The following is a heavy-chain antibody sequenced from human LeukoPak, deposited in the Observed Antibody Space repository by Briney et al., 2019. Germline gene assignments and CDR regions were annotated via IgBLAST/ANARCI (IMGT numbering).Heavy chain of an antibody. CDR2: IYHSGST. V-gene: IGHV4-4*02. D-gene: IGHD6-13*01. CDR3: ARCYSSSWYFPPNAFDI. J-gene: IGHJ3*02. Sequence: SETLSLTCAVSGGSISCDNWWSWVRQPPGKGLEWIGEIYHSGSTNYDPSLKSRVTISVDKSKNQFSLMLSSVTAADTAVYYCARCYSSSWYFPPNAFDIWGQGTMVTVSS. CDR1: GGSISCDNW.